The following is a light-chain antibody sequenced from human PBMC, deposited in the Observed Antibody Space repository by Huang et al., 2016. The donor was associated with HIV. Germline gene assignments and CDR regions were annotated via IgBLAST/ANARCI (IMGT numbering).Light chain of an antibody. CDR2: GVS. V-gene: IGKV3-15*01. CDR1: QSVSSS. Sequence: EIVMTQSPATLSVSPGERATLSGRASQSVSSSLAWYQQKPGQAPRLLIYGVSTRATGIPARFSGSGAGTEFTLTISSLQSEDFAVYYCQQYDNWPLYTFGQGTKLEIK. J-gene: IGKJ2*01. CDR3: QQYDNWPLYT.